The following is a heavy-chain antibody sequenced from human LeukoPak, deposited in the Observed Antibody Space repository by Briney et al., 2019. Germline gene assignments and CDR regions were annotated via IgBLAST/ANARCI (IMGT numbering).Heavy chain of an antibody. CDR1: HYSISSGYY. D-gene: IGHD6-13*01. CDR3: VRDVEQLA. Sequence: SETLSLTCNVSHYSISSGYYWAWIRQPPGKGLEWVGSIYYSGTTYYNPSLKSRVTISVDTSKNQFSLKVSSVTAADTAVYYCVRDVEQLARGQGTLVTVSS. V-gene: IGHV4-38-2*02. CDR2: IYYSGTT. J-gene: IGHJ4*02.